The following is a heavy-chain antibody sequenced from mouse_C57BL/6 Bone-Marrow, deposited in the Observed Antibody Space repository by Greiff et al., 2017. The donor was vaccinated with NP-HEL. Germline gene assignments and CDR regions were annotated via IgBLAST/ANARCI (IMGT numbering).Heavy chain of an antibody. V-gene: IGHV14-4*01. CDR2: IDPENGDT. D-gene: IGHD1-1*01. J-gene: IGHJ3*01. CDR1: GFNITDDY. CDR3: TKSNYYGRAWFAY. Sequence: VQLQQSGAELVRPGASVKLSCTASGFNITDDYMHWVKQRPEQGLEWIGWIDPENGDTEYASKFQGKATITADTSSNTAYLQLSSLTSEDTAVYYCTKSNYYGRAWFAYWGQGTLVTVSA.